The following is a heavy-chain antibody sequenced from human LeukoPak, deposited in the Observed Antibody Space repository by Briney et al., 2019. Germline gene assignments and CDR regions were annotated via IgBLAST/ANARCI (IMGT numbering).Heavy chain of an antibody. CDR3: ARGQQYYDFWSGYYPLDAFDI. CDR2: IYYSGST. Sequence: SSETLSLTCTVSGGSISSYYWSWIRQPPGKGLQWIGCIYYSGSTNYNPSLKSRVTISVDTSKNQFSLKLSSVTAADTAVYYCARGQQYYDFWSGYYPLDAFDIWGQGTMVTVSS. CDR1: GGSISSYY. J-gene: IGHJ3*02. D-gene: IGHD3-3*01. V-gene: IGHV4-59*01.